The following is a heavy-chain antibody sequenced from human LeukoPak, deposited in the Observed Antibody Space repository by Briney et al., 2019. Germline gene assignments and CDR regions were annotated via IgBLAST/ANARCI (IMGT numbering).Heavy chain of an antibody. CDR3: ARQTAKNVDKARFDS. Sequence: PSETLSLTCAISGGSINNYYWSWIRQPPGKGLEWIGYIYYSGTTNYSPSLNSRVNISLDTAKNQFSLRLSSVTAADTAVYYCARQTAKNVDKARFDSWGQGTLVTVSS. CDR2: IYYSGTT. J-gene: IGHJ4*02. V-gene: IGHV4-59*08. D-gene: IGHD5-18*01. CDR1: GGSINNYY.